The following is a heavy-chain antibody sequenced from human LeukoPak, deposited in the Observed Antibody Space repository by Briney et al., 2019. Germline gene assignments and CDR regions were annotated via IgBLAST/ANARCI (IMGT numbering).Heavy chain of an antibody. Sequence: SETLSLTCTVSGGSSTSYFWSWVRQSPGKGLEWIGYIYNSGNTNYNPSLKSRVTISRDMSRNQFSLKLRSVTAADTAVYYRARVSGSGWYYFDHWGQGTLVTVSS. CDR1: GGSSTSYF. J-gene: IGHJ4*02. CDR2: IYNSGNT. CDR3: ARVSGSGWYYFDH. D-gene: IGHD6-19*01. V-gene: IGHV4-59*01.